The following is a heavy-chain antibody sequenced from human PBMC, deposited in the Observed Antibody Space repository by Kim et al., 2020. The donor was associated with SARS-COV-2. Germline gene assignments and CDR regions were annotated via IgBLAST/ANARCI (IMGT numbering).Heavy chain of an antibody. D-gene: IGHD6-19*01. CDR1: GFTFSSYS. CDR3: ARVLTSGWSYFDY. J-gene: IGHJ4*02. Sequence: GGSLRLSCAASGFTFSSYSMNWVRQAPGKGLEWISSISSSSSYIYYADSVEGRFTISRDNARDSLYLQMNSLRAEDTAVYYCARVLTSGWSYFDYWGQGTLVTVSS. CDR2: ISSSSSYI. V-gene: IGHV3-21*04.